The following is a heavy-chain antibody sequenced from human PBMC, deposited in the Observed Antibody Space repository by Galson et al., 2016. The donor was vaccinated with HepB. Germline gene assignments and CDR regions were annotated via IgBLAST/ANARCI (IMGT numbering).Heavy chain of an antibody. Sequence: ALVKPTQTLTLTCTFSGFSLTSSGLGVGWIRQTPGKALEWLALIYWNDDTRYSPSLRSRLTITKDTSKNQVVLTMTNMDPVDTATYYCAREISGSYGRGNWFTPRAREPWSPSPQ. CDR2: IYWNDDT. V-gene: IGHV2-5*01. CDR1: GFSLTSSGLG. J-gene: IGHJ5*02. CDR3: AREISGSYGRGNWFTP. D-gene: IGHD3-10*01.